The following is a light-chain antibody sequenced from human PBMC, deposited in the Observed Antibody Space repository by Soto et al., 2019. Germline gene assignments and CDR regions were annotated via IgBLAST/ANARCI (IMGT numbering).Light chain of an antibody. CDR2: DVT. J-gene: IGLJ2*01. CDR1: SSDVGSHNT. Sequence: QSALTQPASVSWSPGQSITIPCTGTSSDVGSHNTVSWYQQHPGKAPKLMIYDVTNRPSGVSYRFSGSKSGNTASLTISGLQAEDEADYYCSSYRSSNTPVVFGGGTKLTVL. CDR3: SSYRSSNTPVV. V-gene: IGLV2-14*01.